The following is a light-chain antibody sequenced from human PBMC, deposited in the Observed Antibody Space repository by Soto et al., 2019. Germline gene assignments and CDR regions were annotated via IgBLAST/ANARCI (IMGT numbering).Light chain of an antibody. CDR1: ENILRY. CDR2: AAF. V-gene: IGKV1-39*01. Sequence: DIQMTQSPSYLSAFVGDRVTITCRASENILRYLNWYQQKPGKAPQLLIRAAFTLHKGVPSRFSGSGSGTDFTLTISSLQPEDYATYYCQQSYTTPRTFGQGTSVEIK. CDR3: QQSYTTPRT. J-gene: IGKJ1*01.